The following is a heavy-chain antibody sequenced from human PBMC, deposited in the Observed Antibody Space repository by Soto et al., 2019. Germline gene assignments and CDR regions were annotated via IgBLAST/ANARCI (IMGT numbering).Heavy chain of an antibody. J-gene: IGHJ4*02. CDR1: GASISSGGYY. D-gene: IGHD5-18*01. Sequence: QVQLLESGPGLVKPSQTLSLICNVSGASISSGGYYWSWIRQRPGGGLEWLGFIYYSGISHYNPSLKSRAPISVDTSKNQFSLNLISVTAADTAVYYCARTEWIHLWFDYRVQGALVTVS. CDR3: ARTEWIHLWFDY. V-gene: IGHV4-31*03. CDR2: IYYSGIS.